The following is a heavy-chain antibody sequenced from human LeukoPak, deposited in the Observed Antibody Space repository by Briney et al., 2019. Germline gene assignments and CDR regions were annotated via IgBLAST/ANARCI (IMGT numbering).Heavy chain of an antibody. CDR1: GGSISSSSYY. V-gene: IGHV4-39*07. CDR2: IYYSGST. D-gene: IGHD3-9*01. J-gene: IGHJ4*02. CDR3: ARLRYFDWLLWD. Sequence: SETLSLTCTVSGGSISSSSYYWGWIRQPPGKGLEWIGTIYYSGSTHYNPSLKSRVTISVDTSKNQFSLKLSSVTAADTAVYYCARLRYFDWLLWDWGQGTLVTVSP.